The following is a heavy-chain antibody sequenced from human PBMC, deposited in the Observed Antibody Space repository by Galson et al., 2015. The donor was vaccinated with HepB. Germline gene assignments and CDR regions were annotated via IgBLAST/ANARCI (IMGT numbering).Heavy chain of an antibody. CDR2: ITDSGSTI. D-gene: IGHD3-9*01. CDR3: VRVLRYFD. Sequence: SLRLSCAASGFTFSDYYMSWIRQAPGKGLEWASYITDSGSTIHYADSVKGRFTISRDNAKNSLYLQMNSLRVEDTAVYYCVRVLRYFDWGQGTLVTVSP. J-gene: IGHJ4*02. CDR1: GFTFSDYY. V-gene: IGHV3-11*01.